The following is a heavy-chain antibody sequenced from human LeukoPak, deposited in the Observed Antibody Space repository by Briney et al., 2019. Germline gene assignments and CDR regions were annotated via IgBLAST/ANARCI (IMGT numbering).Heavy chain of an antibody. J-gene: IGHJ5*02. CDR1: GYSISSGYY. CDR2: IYHSGST. V-gene: IGHV4-38-2*01. CDR3: ARGPPATVTRPNRGYNWFDP. D-gene: IGHD4-11*01. Sequence: SETLSLTCAVSGYSISSGYYWGWIRQPPGKGLEWIGSIYHSGSTYYNPSLKSRVTISVDTSKNQFSLKLSSVTAADTAVYYCARGPPATVTRPNRGYNWFDPWGQGTLVTVSS.